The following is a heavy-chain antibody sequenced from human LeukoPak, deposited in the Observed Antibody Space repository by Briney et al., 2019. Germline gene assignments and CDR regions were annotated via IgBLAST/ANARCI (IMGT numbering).Heavy chain of an antibody. J-gene: IGHJ4*02. CDR2: ISVGAEYI. CDR1: GFTFSSYG. D-gene: IGHD3-3*01. Sequence: PGGSLRLSCAASGFTFSSYGMHWFRQAPGKGLEWVSTISVGAEYIFYADSVKGRFTISRDDSNNALYLQMHSLRAEDTALYYCASGPPFLKYFEYWGQGTLVTVSS. V-gene: IGHV3-23*01. CDR3: ASGPPFLKYFEY.